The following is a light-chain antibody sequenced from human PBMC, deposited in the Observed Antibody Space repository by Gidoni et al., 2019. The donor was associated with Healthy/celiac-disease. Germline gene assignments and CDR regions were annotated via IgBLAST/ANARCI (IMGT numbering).Light chain of an antibody. CDR3: QQRSNWPS. CDR2: DAS. J-gene: IGKJ4*01. Sequence: ELVLTPSPATLSLSPGERATLSCRASQSVSSYLAWYQQKPGQAPRLLIYDASNRTTGIPARFSGSGSGKDFTLTISSLEPEDFAVYYCQQRSNWPSFGGGTKVEIK. CDR1: QSVSSY. V-gene: IGKV3-11*01.